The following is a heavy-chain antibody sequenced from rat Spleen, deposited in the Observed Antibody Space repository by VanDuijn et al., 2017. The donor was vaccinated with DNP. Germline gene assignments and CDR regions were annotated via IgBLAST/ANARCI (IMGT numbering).Heavy chain of an antibody. CDR3: ARHVLPLRVWDY. J-gene: IGHJ2*01. CDR1: GFTFSDYY. CDR2: ISYDGRSN. V-gene: IGHV5-22*01. D-gene: IGHD4-1*01. Sequence: EAQLVESGGGVVQPGRSLKLSCAASGFTFSDYYMAWVRQAPTKGLEWVAYISYDGRSNYRGDSVKGRFTISRDNAKSTLYLQMNSLRSEDMATYYCARHVLPLRVWDYWGQGVMVTVSS.